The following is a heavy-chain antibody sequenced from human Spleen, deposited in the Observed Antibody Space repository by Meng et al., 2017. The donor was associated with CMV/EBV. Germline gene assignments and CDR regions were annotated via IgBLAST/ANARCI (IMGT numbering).Heavy chain of an antibody. V-gene: IGHV3-30-3*01. J-gene: IGHJ5*02. CDR1: GFTFSTYA. CDR2: ISYDGSNK. Sequence: GGSLRLSCAASGFTFSTYAMHWVRQAPGKGLEWVAVISYDGSNKYYADSVKGRFTISRDNSNNSLYLQMNSLTVEDTAVYYCASTIVGIDPWGQGTLVTVSS. CDR3: ASTIVGIDP. D-gene: IGHD2-21*01.